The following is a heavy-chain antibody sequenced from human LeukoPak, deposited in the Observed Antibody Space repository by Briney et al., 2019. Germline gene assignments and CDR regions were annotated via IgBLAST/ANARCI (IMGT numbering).Heavy chain of an antibody. D-gene: IGHD6-13*01. CDR1: GYTFTSYA. J-gene: IGHJ4*02. Sequence: ASVKVSCKASGYTFTSYAMNWVRQAPGQGLEWMGWINTNTGNPTYAQGFTGRFVFSLDTSVSTAYLQIGSLKAEDTAVYYCARQAFIAAAGLLKYWGQGTLVTVSS. CDR2: INTNTGNP. V-gene: IGHV7-4-1*01. CDR3: ARQAFIAAAGLLKY.